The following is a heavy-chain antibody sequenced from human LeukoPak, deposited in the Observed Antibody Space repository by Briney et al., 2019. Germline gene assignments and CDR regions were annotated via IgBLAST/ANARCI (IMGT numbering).Heavy chain of an antibody. D-gene: IGHD3-10*01. CDR3: ARTEGRRPFDY. Sequence: GASVKVSCKASGYTFTSYYMHWVRQAPGQGLEWMGIINPSGGGTSYAQKFQGRVTMTRDTSTSTVYMELSSLRSEDTAVYYCARTEGRRPFDYWGQGTLVTVSS. CDR2: INPSGGGT. J-gene: IGHJ4*02. V-gene: IGHV1-46*01. CDR1: GYTFTSYY.